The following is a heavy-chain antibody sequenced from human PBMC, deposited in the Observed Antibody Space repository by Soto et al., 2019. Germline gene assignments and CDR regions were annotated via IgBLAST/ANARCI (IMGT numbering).Heavy chain of an antibody. CDR3: ARVPSSGSYRSYSYFGMDV. J-gene: IGHJ6*02. CDR1: GFTLRTYS. V-gene: IGHV3-48*02. CDR2: ISSSGSTI. Sequence: GGSLRLSCAASGFTLRTYSLNWVRQAPGRGLEWISYISSSGSTIYYADSVKGRFTVSRDNAKNSLSLQMNSLRDEDTAVYYCARVPSSGSYRSYSYFGMDVWGPGTTVT. D-gene: IGHD1-26*01.